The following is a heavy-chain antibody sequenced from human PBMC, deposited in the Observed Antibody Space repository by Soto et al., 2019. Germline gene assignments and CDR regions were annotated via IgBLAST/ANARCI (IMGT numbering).Heavy chain of an antibody. J-gene: IGHJ4*02. CDR2: ISTSGGTI. CDR3: AGYYYDHTGYYPDFDY. CDR1: GFTFSSYQ. D-gene: IGHD3-22*01. V-gene: IGHV3-48*03. Sequence: EVQLVESGGGLVQPGGSLRLSCTASGFTFSSYQMTWVRQAPGKGLEWVSYISTSGGTINYADSVKGRFTISRDNSKNSLYLQMNSLRDDDTAVYYCAGYYYDHTGYYPDFDYWGQGTLVTVSS.